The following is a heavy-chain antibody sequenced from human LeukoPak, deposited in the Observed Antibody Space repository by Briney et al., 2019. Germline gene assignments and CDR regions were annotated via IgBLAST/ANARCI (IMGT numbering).Heavy chain of an antibody. CDR2: IWYDGSDK. J-gene: IGHJ4*02. Sequence: GGSLRPSCAVSGFAFSSYGMHWVRQAPGKGLEWVAIIWYDGSDKYYGDSVKGRFTISRDNSKNTLYLQMNSLRAEDTAVYYCTILAVASDFDYWGQGTLVTVSS. CDR3: TILAVASDFDY. D-gene: IGHD6-19*01. V-gene: IGHV3-33*01. CDR1: GFAFSSYG.